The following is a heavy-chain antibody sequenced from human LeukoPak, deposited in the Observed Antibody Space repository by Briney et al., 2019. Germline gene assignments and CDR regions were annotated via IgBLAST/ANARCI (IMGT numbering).Heavy chain of an antibody. Sequence: ASVKVSCKASGYTFTSYDINWVRQATGRGLEWMGWMNPNSGNTGYAQKFQGRVTMTRNTSISTAYMELSSLRSEDTAVYYCARGEEQWLVMGFYWGQGTLVTVSS. V-gene: IGHV1-8*01. CDR2: MNPNSGNT. CDR3: ARGEEQWLVMGFY. D-gene: IGHD6-19*01. J-gene: IGHJ4*02. CDR1: GYTFTSYD.